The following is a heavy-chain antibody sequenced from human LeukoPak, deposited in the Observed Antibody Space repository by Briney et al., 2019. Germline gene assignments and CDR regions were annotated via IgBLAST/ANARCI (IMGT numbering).Heavy chain of an antibody. CDR2: ISGGGDGA. Sequence: GGSLRLSCAASGFPPWRYAMSWVRQAPGKGLEWVADISGGGDGAHYADSVQGRFTISRDNSQNTVFLQMSSLRAEDTAVYYCVRVNYGGNSGYHFDYWGQGTLVTVSS. CDR1: GFPPWRYA. D-gene: IGHD4-23*01. V-gene: IGHV3-23*01. J-gene: IGHJ4*02. CDR3: VRVNYGGNSGYHFDY.